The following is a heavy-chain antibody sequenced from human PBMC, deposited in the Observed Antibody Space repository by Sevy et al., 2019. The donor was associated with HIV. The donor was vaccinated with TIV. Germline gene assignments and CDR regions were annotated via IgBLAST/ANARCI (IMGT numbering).Heavy chain of an antibody. Sequence: GESLKISCKGSGYSFTSYWIGWVRQMPGKGLEWMGIIYPGDSDTRYSPSFQGQVTISADKSISTAYLQWSSLKASGTAMYYCARGYCSSTSCYVGWFDPWGQGTLVTVSS. D-gene: IGHD2-2*01. V-gene: IGHV5-51*01. CDR2: IYPGDSDT. CDR1: GYSFTSYW. CDR3: ARGYCSSTSCYVGWFDP. J-gene: IGHJ5*02.